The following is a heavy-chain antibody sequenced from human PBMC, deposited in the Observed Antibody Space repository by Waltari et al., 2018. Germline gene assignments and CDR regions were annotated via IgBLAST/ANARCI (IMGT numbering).Heavy chain of an antibody. V-gene: IGHV4-30-4*08. D-gene: IGHD3-10*01. CDR2: IYYSGST. J-gene: IGHJ4*02. CDR3: ARGTYYYGSGSYYPDDY. CDR1: GGSIRSRDYY. Sequence: QVQLQESGPGLVKPSQTLSLTCTVSGGSIRSRDYYWSWIRQPPGKGLEWIGYIYYSGSTYYNPSLKSRVTISVDTSKNQFSLKLSSVTAADTAVYYCARGTYYYGSGSYYPDDYWGQGTLVTVSS.